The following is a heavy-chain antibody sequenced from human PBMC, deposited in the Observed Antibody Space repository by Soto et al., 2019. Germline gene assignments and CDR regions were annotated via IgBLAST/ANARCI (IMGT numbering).Heavy chain of an antibody. CDR2: IYYSGST. CDR3: ARSARSCTSTTCYPLYYGLDV. Sequence: SETLSLTCTASGGSISSRSYYWGWIRQPPGKGLEWIGSIYYSGSTYYNPSLKSRVTMFVDTSKNQFSLKLSSVTDADTAVYYCARSARSCTSTTCYPLYYGLDVWGQGTTVTVSS. J-gene: IGHJ6*02. D-gene: IGHD2-2*01. CDR1: GGSISSRSYY. V-gene: IGHV4-39*01.